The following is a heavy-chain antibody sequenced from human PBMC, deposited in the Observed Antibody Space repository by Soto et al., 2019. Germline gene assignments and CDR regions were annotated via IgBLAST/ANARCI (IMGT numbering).Heavy chain of an antibody. CDR1: GFTFNNYG. V-gene: IGHV3-33*01. CDR2: IWYDASNK. CDR3: ARDKTFGGTIGSAFDS. D-gene: IGHD3-16*01. Sequence: QVQVVESGGGVVQPGTSLGLSCAASGFTFNNYGMHWVRQAPGKGLEWVAVIWYDASNKYYADSVKGGFTISRDNSKNTLYLQMSSLRGEDTAVYYCARDKTFGGTIGSAFDSWGQGTLVTVSS. J-gene: IGHJ4*02.